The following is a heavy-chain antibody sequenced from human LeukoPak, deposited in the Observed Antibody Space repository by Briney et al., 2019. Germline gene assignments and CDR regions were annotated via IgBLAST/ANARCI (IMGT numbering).Heavy chain of an antibody. J-gene: IGHJ4*02. Sequence: GGSLRLSCAASRFTFSNYEMNWVRQAPGKGLEWVSYISSSGSAIYYADSVKGRFTISRDNAKNSLYLQMSSLRAEDTAVYYCAGGHGWNDYWGQGTLVTVSS. CDR3: AGGHGWNDY. D-gene: IGHD6-19*01. CDR1: RFTFSNYE. V-gene: IGHV3-48*03. CDR2: ISSSGSAI.